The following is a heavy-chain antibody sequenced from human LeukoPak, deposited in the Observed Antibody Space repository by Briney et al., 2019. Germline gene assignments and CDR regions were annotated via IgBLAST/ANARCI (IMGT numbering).Heavy chain of an antibody. CDR2: ISSSSNYI. V-gene: IGHV3-21*01. Sequence: PGGSLRLSCAASGFTFSSYSMNWVRQAPGKGLEWVSSISSSSNYIYHADSVKGRFTTSRDNAKNSLYLQMNSLRAEDTAVYYCARRYSSTWTLDSWGQGTPVTVSS. J-gene: IGHJ4*02. CDR3: ARRYSSTWTLDS. D-gene: IGHD6-13*01. CDR1: GFTFSSYS.